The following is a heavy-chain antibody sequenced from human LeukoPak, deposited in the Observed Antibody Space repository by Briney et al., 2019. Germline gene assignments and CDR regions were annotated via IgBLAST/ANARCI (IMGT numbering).Heavy chain of an antibody. D-gene: IGHD3-10*01. CDR3: ARRHKLRITMVRGVIWGFDP. CDR2: IYHSGST. V-gene: IGHV4-4*02. J-gene: IGHJ5*02. Sequence: PSGTLSLTCAVSGGSISSSNWWSWVRQPPGKGLEWIGEIYHSGSTNYNPSLKSRVTISVDKSKNQFSLKLSSVTAADTAVYYCARRHKLRITMVRGVIWGFDPWGQGTLVTVSS. CDR1: GGSISSSNW.